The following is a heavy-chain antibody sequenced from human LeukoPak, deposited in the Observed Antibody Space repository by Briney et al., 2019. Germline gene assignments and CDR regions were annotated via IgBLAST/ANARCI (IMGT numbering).Heavy chain of an antibody. CDR2: ISGSGGSI. CDR1: GFTFSSYA. J-gene: IGHJ4*02. CDR3: AKGHQDYYDGSGYFFFDY. V-gene: IGHV3-23*01. Sequence: GGSLRLSCAASGFTFSSYAMSWVRQAPGKGLEWVSGISGSGGSIYYADSVKGRFTISRDNSKNTLYLQMNSLRAEDTAVYYCAKGHQDYYDGSGYFFFDYWGQGTLVTVSS. D-gene: IGHD3-22*01.